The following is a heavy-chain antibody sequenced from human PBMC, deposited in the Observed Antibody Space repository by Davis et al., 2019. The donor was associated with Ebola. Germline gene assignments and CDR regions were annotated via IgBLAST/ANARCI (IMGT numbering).Heavy chain of an antibody. V-gene: IGHV3-30*18. CDR2: ISYDGSNK. CDR3: AKLSSTSEIDY. Sequence: PGGSLRLSCAASGFTFSSYGMHWVRQAPGKGLEWVAVISYDGSNKYYADSVKGRFTISRDNSKNTLYLQMNSLRAEDTAAYYCAKLSSTSEIDYWGQGTLVTVSS. D-gene: IGHD6-13*01. J-gene: IGHJ4*02. CDR1: GFTFSSYG.